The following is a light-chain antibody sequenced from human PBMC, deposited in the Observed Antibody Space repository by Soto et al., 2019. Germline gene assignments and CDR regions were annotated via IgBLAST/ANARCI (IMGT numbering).Light chain of an antibody. CDR1: QDISIY. CDR3: QQYQSLPLT. CDR2: DAS. V-gene: IGKV1-33*01. J-gene: IGKJ3*01. Sequence: DIQMTQSPSSLSASVGDRVTITCQASQDISIYLNWYQQKPGKAPKLLIYDASNLETGVPSRFSGGGSGTDFTFTISSLQPDDIAAYYCQQYQSLPLTFGPGTKVDSK.